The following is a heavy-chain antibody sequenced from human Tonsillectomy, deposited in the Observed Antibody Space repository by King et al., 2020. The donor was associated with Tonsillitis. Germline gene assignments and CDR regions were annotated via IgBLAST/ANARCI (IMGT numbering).Heavy chain of an antibody. CDR3: ARDPLRRFDY. J-gene: IGHJ4*02. CDR2: INEEGSEK. CDR1: GFTLRDYW. V-gene: IGHV3-7*03. Sequence: VQLVESGGGLVQPGGSLRLSCAASGFTLRDYWMTWVRQAPGKGLEWVANINEEGSEKNYVDSLKGRFSISRDNAKNSLYLQMNSLRAEDTAVYYCARDPLRRFDYWGQGTLVTVSS.